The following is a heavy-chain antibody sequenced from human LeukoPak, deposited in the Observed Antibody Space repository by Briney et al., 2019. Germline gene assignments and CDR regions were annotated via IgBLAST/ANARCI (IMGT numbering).Heavy chain of an antibody. Sequence: ASVNVSCKASGYAFTGYYMHWARHAPGQGIVWMGWINSNSGGTNYAQKSQSRVTMTRDTSISTAYMELSRLRCDDTAVYYCARDFTLVIGGFCYFDYWGQGTLVTVSS. D-gene: IGHD2-21*01. CDR3: ARDFTLVIGGFCYFDY. CDR2: INSNSGGT. J-gene: IGHJ4*02. V-gene: IGHV1-2*02. CDR1: GYAFTGYY.